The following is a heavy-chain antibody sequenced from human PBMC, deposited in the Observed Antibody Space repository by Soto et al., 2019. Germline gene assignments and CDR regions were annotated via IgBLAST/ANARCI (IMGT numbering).Heavy chain of an antibody. V-gene: IGHV3-21*06. CDR2: ISSTTNYI. Sequence: XGSLTLSCSASGFTFTRYSMNWVRQAPGKGLEWVSSISSTTNYIYYGDSVKGRFTISRDNAKNSLYLEMNSLRAEDTAVYYCARESEDLTSNFDYWGQGPLVTVSS. J-gene: IGHJ4*02. CDR3: ARESEDLTSNFDY. CDR1: GFTFTRYS.